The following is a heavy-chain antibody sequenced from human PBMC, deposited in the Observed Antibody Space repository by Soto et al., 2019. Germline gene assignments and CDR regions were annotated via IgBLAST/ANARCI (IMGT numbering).Heavy chain of an antibody. Sequence: EVQLLESGGDLVQPGGSLRLSCAASGFTFSTDAMSWVRQAPGKGLEWVSSLSAWGGGAYYADSVKGRFTISNDNSMNTWYLQMKTRKAEDTALYYCARIRDSYDDYGGQRTLVTVSS. D-gene: IGHD3-3*01. J-gene: IGHJ4*02. CDR2: LSAWGGGA. V-gene: IGHV3-23*01. CDR3: ARIRDSYDDY. CDR1: GFTFSTDA.